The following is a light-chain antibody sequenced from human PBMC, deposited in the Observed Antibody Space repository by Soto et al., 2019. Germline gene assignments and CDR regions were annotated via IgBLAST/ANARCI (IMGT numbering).Light chain of an antibody. V-gene: IGKV1-39*01. Sequence: DIQMTQSPSTLSASVGDRFTISCRASQSISTWLAWYQQKPGKAPKLLIYDASSLLSGVPSRFSGSGSGTDFTLTIASLQPEDFATYYCQQSYSTPRTFGGGTKVDIK. CDR2: DAS. CDR1: QSISTW. J-gene: IGKJ4*01. CDR3: QQSYSTPRT.